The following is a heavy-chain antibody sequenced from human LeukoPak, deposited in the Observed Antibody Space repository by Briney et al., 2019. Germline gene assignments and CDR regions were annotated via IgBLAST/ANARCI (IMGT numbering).Heavy chain of an antibody. Sequence: GGSLRLSCAASGFTFSSYAMSWVRQAPGKGLEWVSAIGGSGGSTYYADSVKGRFTISRDYSKNTLYLQMNSLRAEDTAVYYCARYYDTTGLDYFDHWGQGTLVTVSS. V-gene: IGHV3-23*01. CDR1: GFTFSSYA. CDR2: IGGSGGST. D-gene: IGHD3-22*01. CDR3: ARYYDTTGLDYFDH. J-gene: IGHJ4*02.